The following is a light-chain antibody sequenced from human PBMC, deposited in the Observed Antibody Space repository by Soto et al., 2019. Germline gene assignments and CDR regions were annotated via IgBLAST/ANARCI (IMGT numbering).Light chain of an antibody. CDR3: QHYGSSPPIT. Sequence: DIGLTKSAGALSLSPGERATLSCRASQSVRSTSLAWYQQKPGQAPTLLIYGASSTATGIPDRFSGGGSGTDFTLTISSLEPEDFAVYYCQHYGSSPPITFGQVTRLEI. V-gene: IGKV3-20*01. CDR1: QSVRSTS. CDR2: GAS. J-gene: IGKJ5*01.